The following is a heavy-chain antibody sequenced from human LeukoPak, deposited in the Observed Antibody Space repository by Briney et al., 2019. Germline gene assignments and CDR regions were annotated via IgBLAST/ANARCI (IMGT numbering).Heavy chain of an antibody. CDR3: ARGDKYSSGWYSLSVAFDI. CDR2: INHSGST. CDR1: GGSFSGYY. D-gene: IGHD6-19*01. J-gene: IGHJ3*02. Sequence: SETLSLTCAVDGGSFSGYYWSWIRQPPGKGLEWIGEINHSGSTNYNPSLKSRVTISVDTSKNQFSLKLSSVTAADTAVYYCARGDKYSSGWYSLSVAFDIWGQGTMVTVSS. V-gene: IGHV4-34*01.